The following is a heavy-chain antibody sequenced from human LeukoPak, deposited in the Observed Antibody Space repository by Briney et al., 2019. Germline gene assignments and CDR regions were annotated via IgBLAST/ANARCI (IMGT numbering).Heavy chain of an antibody. D-gene: IGHD4-17*01. Sequence: ASVKVSCKASGYTFTSYYMHWVRQGPGQGLEWMGIINPSGGSTSYAQKFQGRVTMTRDTSTSTVYMELSSLRSEDTAVYYCARILSAYGDSDYWGQGTLVTVSS. J-gene: IGHJ4*02. CDR2: INPSGGST. V-gene: IGHV1-46*01. CDR1: GYTFTSYY. CDR3: ARILSAYGDSDY.